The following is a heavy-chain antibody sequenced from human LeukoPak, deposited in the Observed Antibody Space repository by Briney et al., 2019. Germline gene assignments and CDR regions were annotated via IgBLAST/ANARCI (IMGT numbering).Heavy chain of an antibody. CDR3: ARSLEEIAARRMVPSDY. CDR2: ISAYNGNT. Sequence: ASVKVSCKASGYTFTSYGISWVRQAPGQGLEWMGWISAYNGNTNYAQKLQGRVTMTTDTSTSTAYMELGSLRSDDTAVYYCARSLEEIAARRMVPSDYWGQGTLVTVSS. J-gene: IGHJ4*02. V-gene: IGHV1-18*01. CDR1: GYTFTSYG. D-gene: IGHD6-6*01.